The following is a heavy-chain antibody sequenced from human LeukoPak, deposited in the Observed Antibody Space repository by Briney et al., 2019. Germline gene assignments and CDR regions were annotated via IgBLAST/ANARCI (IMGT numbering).Heavy chain of an antibody. CDR1: GFTFSSYA. CDR3: ARAGYYLSPYFFDY. D-gene: IGHD3-3*01. Sequence: GGSLRLSCAASGFTFSSYAMHWVRQAPGKGLEWVAVISYDGSNKYYADSVKGRFTIPRDNSKNTLYLQMNSLRAEDTAVYYCARAGYYLSPYFFDYWGQGTLVTVSS. J-gene: IGHJ4*02. CDR2: ISYDGSNK. V-gene: IGHV3-30-3*01.